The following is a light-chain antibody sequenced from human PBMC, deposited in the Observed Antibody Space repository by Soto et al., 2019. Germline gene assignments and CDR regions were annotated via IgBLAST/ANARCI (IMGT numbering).Light chain of an antibody. CDR2: GAS. CDR3: QHYDSLPIT. Sequence: LSQSPGRLSLSPGERATLSCRASQSVPSTYFAWYQQKSGQPPRLLIYGASSRATGIPDKLGGSGSGTDFTLTISRLEPEDFAVFYCQHYDSLPITFGQGTKVDNK. V-gene: IGKV3-20*01. J-gene: IGKJ1*01. CDR1: QSVPSTY.